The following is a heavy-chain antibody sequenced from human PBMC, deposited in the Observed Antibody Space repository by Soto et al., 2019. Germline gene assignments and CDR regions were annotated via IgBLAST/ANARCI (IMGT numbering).Heavy chain of an antibody. D-gene: IGHD3-10*01. V-gene: IGHV3-23*01. J-gene: IGHJ4*02. CDR2: ISGSGGST. CDR1: GFTFSSYA. CDR3: AKHRMIRPEFDY. Sequence: EVQLLESGGGLVQPGGSLRLSCAASGFTFSSYAMSWVRQAPGKGLEWVSAISGSGGSTYYADSVKGRFTISRDNSKNTLYMQMNSLRAEDTAVYYCAKHRMIRPEFDYWGQGTLVTVSS.